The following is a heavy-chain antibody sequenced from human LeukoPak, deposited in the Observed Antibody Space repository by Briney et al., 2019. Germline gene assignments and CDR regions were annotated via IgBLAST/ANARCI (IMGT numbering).Heavy chain of an antibody. Sequence: ASVKVSCKASGYTFTSYYMHWVRQAPGQGLEWMGIINPSGGSTNYAQKFQGRVTMTRDMSTSTVYMELSSLRSEDTAVYYCARAYCSSPSCYYMDVWGKGTTVTISS. CDR2: INPSGGST. CDR1: GYTFTSYY. CDR3: ARAYCSSPSCYYMDV. V-gene: IGHV1-46*01. D-gene: IGHD2-2*01. J-gene: IGHJ6*03.